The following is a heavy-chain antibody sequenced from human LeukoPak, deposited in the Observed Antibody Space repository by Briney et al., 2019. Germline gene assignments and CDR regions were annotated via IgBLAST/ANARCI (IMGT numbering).Heavy chain of an antibody. CDR3: AGGGANWFDP. CDR2: TYYRSKWYN. Sequence: SQTLSLTCAISGDRVSSNNAAWNWIRQSPSRGLEWLGRTYYRSKWYNDYAPSVKSRITINPDTSKNQFSLQLNSVTPEDTAVYYCAGGGANWFDPWGQGTLVTVSS. CDR1: GDRVSSNNAA. J-gene: IGHJ5*02. V-gene: IGHV6-1*01.